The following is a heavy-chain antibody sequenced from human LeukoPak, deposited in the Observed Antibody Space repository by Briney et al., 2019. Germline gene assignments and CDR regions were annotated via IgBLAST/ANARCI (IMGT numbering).Heavy chain of an antibody. V-gene: IGHV4-34*01. CDR2: INHSGST. Sequence: SETLSLTCAVYGGSFSGYYWSWTRQPPGKGLEWIGEINHSGSTNYNPSLKSRVTISVDTSKNQFSLKLSSVTAADTAVYYCARGVRGVAAAPARAFDIWGQGTMVTVSS. D-gene: IGHD6-13*01. CDR3: ARGVRGVAAAPARAFDI. J-gene: IGHJ3*02. CDR1: GGSFSGYY.